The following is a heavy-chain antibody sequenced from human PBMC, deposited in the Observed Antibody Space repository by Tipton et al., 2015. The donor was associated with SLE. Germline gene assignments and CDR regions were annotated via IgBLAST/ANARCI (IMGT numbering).Heavy chain of an antibody. Sequence: TLSLTCAVSGYSISSGYYWGWIRQPPGKGLEWIGSIYHSGSTYYNPSLKSRVTISVDTSKNQFSLKLSSVTAADTAVYYCARLWLRLWDYFDYWGQGTLVTVSS. CDR3: ARLWLRLWDYFDY. J-gene: IGHJ4*02. CDR2: IYHSGST. V-gene: IGHV4-38-2*01. D-gene: IGHD5-12*01. CDR1: GYSISSGYY.